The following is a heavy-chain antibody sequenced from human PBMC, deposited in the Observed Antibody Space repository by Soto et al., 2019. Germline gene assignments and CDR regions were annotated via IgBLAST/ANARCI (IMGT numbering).Heavy chain of an antibody. J-gene: IGHJ3*02. CDR2: ISSSGTGI. CDR1: GFTFRDYY. Sequence: QVQLVESGGGLVKPGGSLRLSCAASGFTFRDYYMTWIRQAPGKGLEWVSYISSSGTGIYYADSVKGRFTISRHNAKNSLYLQMSSLRAEDTAVYYCARAYSDAFDIWGQGTMVTVSS. D-gene: IGHD2-15*01. V-gene: IGHV3-11*01. CDR3: ARAYSDAFDI.